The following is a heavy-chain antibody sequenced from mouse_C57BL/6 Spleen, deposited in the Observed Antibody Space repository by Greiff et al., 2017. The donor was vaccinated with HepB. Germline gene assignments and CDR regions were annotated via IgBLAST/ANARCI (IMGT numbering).Heavy chain of an antibody. Sequence: LMEPGASVKISCKASGYAFSSYWMNWVKQRPGKGLEWIGQIYPGDGDTNYNGKFKGKATLTADKSSSTAYMQLSSLTSEDSAVYFCARGGDGSGGIDVWGTGTTVTVSS. D-gene: IGHD1-1*01. CDR1: GYAFSSYW. CDR3: ARGGDGSGGIDV. V-gene: IGHV1-80*01. CDR2: IYPGDGDT. J-gene: IGHJ1*03.